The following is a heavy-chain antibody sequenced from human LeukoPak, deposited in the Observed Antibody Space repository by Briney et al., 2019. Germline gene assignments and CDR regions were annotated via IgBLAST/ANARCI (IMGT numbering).Heavy chain of an antibody. V-gene: IGHV3-30*18. CDR2: ISYDGSDK. J-gene: IGHJ4*02. D-gene: IGHD3-22*01. CDR1: GFTFSSYG. Sequence: GGSLRLSCAASGFTFSSYGMHWVRQAPGKGLEWVAVISYDGSDKYYADSVKGRFTISRDNSKNTLYLQMNSLRAEDTAVYYCAKEFHHYYDSSGIMDYWGQGTLVTVSS. CDR3: AKEFHHYYDSSGIMDY.